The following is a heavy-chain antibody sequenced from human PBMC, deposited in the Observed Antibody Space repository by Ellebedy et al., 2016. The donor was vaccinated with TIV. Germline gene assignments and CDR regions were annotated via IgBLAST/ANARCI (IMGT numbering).Heavy chain of an antibody. Sequence: GESLKISXAASGFTFSSYWMSWVRQAPGKGLEWVANIKQDGSEKYYVDSVKGRFTISRDNAKNSLYLQMNSLRDEDTAVYYCARSYYGSGSYYLNGMDVWGQGTTVTVSS. J-gene: IGHJ6*02. CDR1: GFTFSSYW. V-gene: IGHV3-7*01. CDR2: IKQDGSEK. D-gene: IGHD3-10*01. CDR3: ARSYYGSGSYYLNGMDV.